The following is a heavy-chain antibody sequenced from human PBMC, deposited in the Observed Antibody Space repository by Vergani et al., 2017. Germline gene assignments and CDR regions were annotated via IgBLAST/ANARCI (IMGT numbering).Heavy chain of an antibody. Sequence: EVQLVESGGGLVQPGGSLRLSCAASGFTFSSYWMSWVRQAPGKGLEWVANIKQDGSEKYYVDSVKGRFTISRDNAKNSLYLQMNSLRAEDTAVYYCARCLINYDSSGYYFDYWGQGTLVTVSS. CDR3: ARCLINYDSSGYYFDY. J-gene: IGHJ4*02. CDR1: GFTFSSYW. V-gene: IGHV3-7*04. D-gene: IGHD3-22*01. CDR2: IKQDGSEK.